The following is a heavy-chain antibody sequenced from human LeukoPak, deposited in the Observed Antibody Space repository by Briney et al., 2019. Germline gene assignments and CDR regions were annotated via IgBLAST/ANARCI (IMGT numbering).Heavy chain of an antibody. D-gene: IGHD1-14*01. CDR1: GFSLSSSGVG. Sequence: SGPTLVKPTQPLTLTCTFSGFSLSSSGVGVGWIRQPPGKALEWLSLIYWKDDKRYSPSLKSRLIITKDTSKNQVVLTMTNMDPVDTATYYCAHRLSVATGDYMDVWGKGTTVTVSS. CDR2: IYWKDDK. CDR3: AHRLSVATGDYMDV. V-gene: IGHV2-5*01. J-gene: IGHJ6*03.